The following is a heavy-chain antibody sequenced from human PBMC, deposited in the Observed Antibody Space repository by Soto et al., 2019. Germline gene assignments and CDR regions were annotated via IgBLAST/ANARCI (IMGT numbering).Heavy chain of an antibody. Sequence: QITLKESGPTQVKPTQTLTLTCTFSGFSLTTSGVGVGWIRQPQGKALEWLAVIYWDDDQRYSPSLKNRLTITKDTSKNQVVLAMTDMHPVDTGTYFCARRRIYNGYDSWGQGTLVTVSS. CDR2: IYWDDDQ. V-gene: IGHV2-5*02. CDR1: GFSLTTSGVG. CDR3: ARRRIYNGYDS. J-gene: IGHJ1*01. D-gene: IGHD5-12*01.